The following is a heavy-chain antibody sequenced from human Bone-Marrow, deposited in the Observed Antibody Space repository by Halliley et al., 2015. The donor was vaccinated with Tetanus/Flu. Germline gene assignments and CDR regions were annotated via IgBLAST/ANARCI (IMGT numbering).Heavy chain of an antibody. D-gene: IGHD2-15*01. CDR2: IGKDGTEI. V-gene: IGHV3-7*01. CDR1: GFTFSNSW. Sequence: AVSGFTFSNSWMTWVRQAPGKGLEWVANIGKDGTEINYVDSVKGRFTISRDNAKKSLSLQMNSLTAEDTAVYYCARDSSPCSGGRCYDAFDIWGQGTMVTVSS. J-gene: IGHJ3*02. CDR3: ARDSSPCSGGRCYDAFDI.